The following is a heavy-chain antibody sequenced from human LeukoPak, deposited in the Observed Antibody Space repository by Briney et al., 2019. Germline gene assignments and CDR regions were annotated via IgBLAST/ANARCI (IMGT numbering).Heavy chain of an antibody. CDR2: IKQDGSEK. V-gene: IGHV3-7*03. J-gene: IGHJ4*02. D-gene: IGHD3-9*01. CDR3: AGGTGFIIKD. Sequence: PGGSLRLSCAASGFTVSLYWMNWVRRAPGKGLEWVANIKQDGSEKNYVDSVKGRFTISRDNAKNSLYLQMNNLRVEDTAMYYCAGGTGFIIKDWGQGTLVTVSS. CDR1: GFTVSLYW.